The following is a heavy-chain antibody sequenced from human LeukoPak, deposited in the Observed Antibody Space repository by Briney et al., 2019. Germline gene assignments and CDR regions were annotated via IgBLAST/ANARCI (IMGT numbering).Heavy chain of an antibody. CDR1: GGSISSYY. V-gene: IGHV4-59*12. CDR3: ARDLPHSYDFWSGSHDAFDI. Sequence: SETLSLTCTVSGGSISSYYWSWIRQPPGKGLEWIGYIYYSGSTNYNPSLKSRVTISVDTSKNQFSLKLSSVTAADTAVYYCARDLPHSYDFWSGSHDAFDIWGQGTMVTVSS. J-gene: IGHJ3*02. CDR2: IYYSGST. D-gene: IGHD3-3*01.